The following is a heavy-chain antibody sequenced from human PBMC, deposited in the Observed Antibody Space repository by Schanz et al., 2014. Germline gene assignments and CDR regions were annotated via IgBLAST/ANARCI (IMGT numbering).Heavy chain of an antibody. CDR3: ARGSPENMIRGELDY. V-gene: IGHV1-46*03. D-gene: IGHD3-10*01. CDR2: INPIGGST. CDR1: GYTFTNFF. J-gene: IGHJ4*02. Sequence: QVHLVQSGAEVHKPGASLKISCKASGYTFTNFFLHWVRQAPGQGLEWMGIINPIGGSTTYAQKFRAAVTLTTDTSTDTAYLELTSLRSEDTAVYYCARGSPENMIRGELDYWGQGTLVNVSS.